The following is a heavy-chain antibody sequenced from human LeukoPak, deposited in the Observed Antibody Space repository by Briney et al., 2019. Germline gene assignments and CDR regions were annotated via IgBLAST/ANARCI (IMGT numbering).Heavy chain of an antibody. Sequence: ASVKVSCKASGYTFTSYYIHSVRRAPGQGLEWMGIISPSVGTTTYAQKLEDRVTMTRDTSTTTVYMELRSLRSEDTAVYYCARIGDYGSGSEGFDPWGQGTLVTVSS. CDR1: GYTFTSYY. D-gene: IGHD3-10*01. J-gene: IGHJ5*02. CDR3: ARIGDYGSGSEGFDP. CDR2: ISPSVGTT. V-gene: IGHV1-46*04.